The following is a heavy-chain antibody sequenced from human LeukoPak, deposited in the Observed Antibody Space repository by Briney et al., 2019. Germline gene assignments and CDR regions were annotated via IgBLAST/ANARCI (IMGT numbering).Heavy chain of an antibody. D-gene: IGHD6-19*01. V-gene: IGHV4-34*01. CDR2: INDSGGT. CDR3: ARGPRGAKSSGWYLLGFDY. CDR1: GGSFSSYY. Sequence: SETLSLTCSAYGGSFSSYYWSWIRQPPGKGLEWIGEINDSGGTNYNPSLKSRFTISVDTPKNQFSLKLSSVTAADTAIYYCARGPRGAKSSGWYLLGFDYWGQGTLVTVSS. J-gene: IGHJ4*02.